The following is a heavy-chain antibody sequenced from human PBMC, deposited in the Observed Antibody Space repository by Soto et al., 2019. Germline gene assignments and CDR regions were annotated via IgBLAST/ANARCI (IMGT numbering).Heavy chain of an antibody. Sequence: ASVKVSCKASGYTFTSYGISWVRQAPGQGLEWMGWISAYNGNTNYAQKLQGRVTMTTDTSTSAAYMELRSLRSDDTAVYYCARGMPGILTGYYNPYYYGMDVWGQGTTVTVSS. J-gene: IGHJ6*02. CDR3: ARGMPGILTGYYNPYYYGMDV. V-gene: IGHV1-18*04. D-gene: IGHD3-9*01. CDR2: ISAYNGNT. CDR1: GYTFTSYG.